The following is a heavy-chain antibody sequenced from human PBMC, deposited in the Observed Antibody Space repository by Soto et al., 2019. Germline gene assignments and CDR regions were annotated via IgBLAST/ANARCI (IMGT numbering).Heavy chain of an antibody. Sequence: QLQLQESGPGLVKPSETLSLTCTVSGGSISSSSYYWGWIRQPPGKGLEWIGSIYYSGSTYYNPSVKSRVTISVDTSKNHFSLKLRSVTAADTAVYYCARQAEYGISSEFGYWGQGTLVTVSS. CDR2: IYYSGST. CDR1: GGSISSSSYY. J-gene: IGHJ4*02. D-gene: IGHD6-6*01. CDR3: ARQAEYGISSEFGY. V-gene: IGHV4-39*01.